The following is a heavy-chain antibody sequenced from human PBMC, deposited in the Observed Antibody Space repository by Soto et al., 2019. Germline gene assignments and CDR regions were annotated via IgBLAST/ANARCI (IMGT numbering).Heavy chain of an antibody. J-gene: IGHJ4*02. CDR2: ISSNGGST. CDR3: VKDRCSSTSCPSGFDY. V-gene: IGHV3-64D*06. D-gene: IGHD2-2*01. CDR1: GFTFSSYA. Sequence: GGSLRLSCSASGFTFSSYAMHWVRQAPGKGLEYVSAISSNGGSTYYADSVKGRFTISRDNSKNTLYLQMSSLRAEDTAVYYCVKDRCSSTSCPSGFDYWGQGTLVTVSS.